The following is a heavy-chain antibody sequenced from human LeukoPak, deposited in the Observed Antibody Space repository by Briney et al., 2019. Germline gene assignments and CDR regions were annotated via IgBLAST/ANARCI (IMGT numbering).Heavy chain of an antibody. D-gene: IGHD7-27*01. V-gene: IGHV3-74*01. Sequence: PGGSLRLSCAASGFTFNLYWIHWVRQPPGKGLEWLSRISDDGTTTNYADSVKGRFTISRDNSKNTLQLQMHSLRAEDTAIYYCARELVSLGTGYFDLWGRGTLVTVSS. CDR1: GFTFNLYW. CDR3: ARELVSLGTGYFDL. CDR2: ISDDGTTT. J-gene: IGHJ2*01.